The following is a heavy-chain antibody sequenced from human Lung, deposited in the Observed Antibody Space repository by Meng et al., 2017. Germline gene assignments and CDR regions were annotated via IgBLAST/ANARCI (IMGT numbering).Heavy chain of an antibody. CDR2: INAGNGNT. CDR1: GYTFTSYA. Sequence: QVQLVQSGAEVKKPGASVKVSCKASGYTFTSYAMHWVRQAPGQRLEWMGWINAGNGNTNYAEKFQGRVTMTTDTSTNTAYMELRSLTSDDTAVYYCARDLKPEGIATEYLDYWGQGTLVTVSS. CDR3: ARDLKPEGIATEYLDY. V-gene: IGHV1-3*01. J-gene: IGHJ4*02. D-gene: IGHD6-13*01.